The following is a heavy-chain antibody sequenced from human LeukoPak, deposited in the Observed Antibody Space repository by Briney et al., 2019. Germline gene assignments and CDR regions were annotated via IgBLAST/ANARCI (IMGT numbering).Heavy chain of an antibody. CDR1: GGSISSYY. CDR3: ARGGGSGSYYYYYYMDV. CDR2: IYTSGST. D-gene: IGHD3-10*01. Sequence: RSAETLSLTCTVSGGSISSYYWSWIRQPAGKGLEWIGRIYTSGSTNYNPSLKSRVTMSVDTSKNQYSLKLSSVTAADTAVYYCARGGGSGSYYYYYYMDVWGKGTTVTISS. J-gene: IGHJ6*03. V-gene: IGHV4-4*07.